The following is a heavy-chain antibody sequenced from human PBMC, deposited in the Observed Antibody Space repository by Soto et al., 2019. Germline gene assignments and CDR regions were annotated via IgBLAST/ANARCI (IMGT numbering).Heavy chain of an antibody. CDR1: GFSLSTSGVG. D-gene: IGHD2-15*01. CDR2: IYWNDDK. CDR3: AHAGDFDLLSFDR. Sequence: SGPTLVNPTQTLTLTCTFSGFSLSTSGVGVGWIRQPPGKALEWLALIYWNDDKRYSPSLKNRLTVSKDTSTNRVVLTITNISPDDTGTYFCAHAGDFDLLSFDRWGPGTLVTVSS. J-gene: IGHJ4*02. V-gene: IGHV2-5*01.